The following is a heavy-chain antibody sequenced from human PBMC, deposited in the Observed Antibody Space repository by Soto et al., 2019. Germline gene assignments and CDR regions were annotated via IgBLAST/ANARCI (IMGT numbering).Heavy chain of an antibody. CDR2: INHSGST. Sequence: SETLSLTCAFYGWSFSGYYWSWIRQPPGKGLEWIGEINHSGSTNYNPSLKSRVTISVDTSKNQFSLKLSSVTAADTAVYYCARGPPYGLQLVHFDYWGQGTLVTVSS. CDR1: GWSFSGYY. J-gene: IGHJ4*02. CDR3: ARGPPYGLQLVHFDY. V-gene: IGHV4-34*01. D-gene: IGHD6-13*01.